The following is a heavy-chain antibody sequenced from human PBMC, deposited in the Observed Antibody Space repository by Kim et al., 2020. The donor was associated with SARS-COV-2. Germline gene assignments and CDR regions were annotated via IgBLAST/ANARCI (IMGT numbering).Heavy chain of an antibody. CDR2: IYYSGST. V-gene: IGHV4-39*01. CDR1: GGSISSSSYY. J-gene: IGHJ3*02. Sequence: SETLSLTCTVSGGSISSSSYYWGWIRQPPGKGLEWIGSIYYSGSTYYNPSLKSRVTISVDTSKNQFSLKLSSVTAADTAVYYCARRSNSSGCYRGCAFD. D-gene: IGHD6-19*01. CDR3: ARRSNSSGCYRGCAFD.